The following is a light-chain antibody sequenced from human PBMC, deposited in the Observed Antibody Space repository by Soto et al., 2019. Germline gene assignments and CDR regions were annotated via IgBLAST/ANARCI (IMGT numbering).Light chain of an antibody. J-gene: IGKJ2*01. V-gene: IGKV3-20*01. CDR2: EDF. Sequence: EIVLTQSPGTPSLSPGERATLSCRSSENLSSMYLAWYQKKPGQPPRLLIYEDFTRAAGVPDRFSGSGSGTDFALTISRLEPEDVAVYYCQQFGISPPYTFGQGTRLEIK. CDR1: ENLSSMY. CDR3: QQFGISPPYT.